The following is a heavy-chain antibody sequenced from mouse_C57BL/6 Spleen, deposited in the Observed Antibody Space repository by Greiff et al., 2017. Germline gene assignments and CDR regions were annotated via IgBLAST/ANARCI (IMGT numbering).Heavy chain of an antibody. CDR1: GYTFTSYW. CDR3: AKRDGYSLAY. V-gene: IGHV1-59*01. D-gene: IGHD2-3*01. J-gene: IGHJ3*01. CDR2: IDPSDSYT. Sequence: QVQLQQPGAELVRPGTSVKLSCKASGYTFTSYWMHWVKQRPGQGLEWIGVIDPSDSYTNYNQKFKGKDTLTVDTSSSTAYMQLSSLTSEDSAVYYCAKRDGYSLAYWGQGTLVTVSA.